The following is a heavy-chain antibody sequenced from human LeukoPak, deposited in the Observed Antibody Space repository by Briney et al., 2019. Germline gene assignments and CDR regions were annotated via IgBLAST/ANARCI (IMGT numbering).Heavy chain of an antibody. CDR3: ARQGYPRLYSSGWYRWFDP. CDR2: INHSGST. V-gene: IGHV4-34*01. CDR1: GGSFSGYY. Sequence: SETLSLTCAVYGGSFSGYYWSWIRQPPGKGLEWIGEINHSGSTNYNPSLKSRVTISVDTSKNQFSLKLSSVTAADTAVYYCARQGYPRLYSSGWYRWFDPWGQGTLVTVSS. J-gene: IGHJ5*02. D-gene: IGHD6-19*01.